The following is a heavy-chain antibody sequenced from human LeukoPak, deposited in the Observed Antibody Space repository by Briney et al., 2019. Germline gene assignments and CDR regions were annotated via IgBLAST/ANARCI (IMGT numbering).Heavy chain of an antibody. V-gene: IGHV4-59*11. CDR1: VDSINDHY. J-gene: IGHJ4*02. CDR2: VYYSGST. D-gene: IGHD1-26*01. CDR3: ARGPSWESPFDY. Sequence: SETLSLTCSVAVDSINDHYWNWIRQPPGKGLEWIGYVYYSGSTNYNPSLKSRVTISVDTSKTQFSLKLRSMTVADTAVYYCARGPSWESPFDYWGQGILVTVSS.